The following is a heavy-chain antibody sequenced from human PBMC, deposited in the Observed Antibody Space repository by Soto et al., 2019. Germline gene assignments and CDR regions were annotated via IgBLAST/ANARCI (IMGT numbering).Heavy chain of an antibody. CDR3: TREGWDCSGGSCHPDNYYFDY. Sequence: EVQLVESGGGLVKPGRSLRLSCTASGFTFGDYAMSWFRQAPGKGLEWVGFIRSKAYGGTTEYAASVKGRFTISRDDSKSIAYLQMNSLKTEDTAVYYCTREGWDCSGGSCHPDNYYFDYWGQGTLVTVSS. CDR1: GFTFGDYA. V-gene: IGHV3-49*05. J-gene: IGHJ4*02. CDR2: IRSKAYGGTT. D-gene: IGHD2-15*01.